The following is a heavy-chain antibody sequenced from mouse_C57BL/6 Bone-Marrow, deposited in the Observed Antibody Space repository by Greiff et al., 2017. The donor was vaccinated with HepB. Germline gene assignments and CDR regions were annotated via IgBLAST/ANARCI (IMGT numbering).Heavy chain of an antibody. V-gene: IGHV1-64*01. D-gene: IGHD3-2*02. Sequence: QVQLQQPGAELVKPGASVKLSCKASGYTFTSYWMHWVKQRPGQGLEWIGMIHPNSGSTNYNEKFKSKATLTVDKSYSTAYMQLSSLTSEDSAVYYCAGDSSGYAAWFAYWGQGTLVTVSA. CDR1: GYTFTSYW. J-gene: IGHJ3*01. CDR2: IHPNSGST. CDR3: AGDSSGYAAWFAY.